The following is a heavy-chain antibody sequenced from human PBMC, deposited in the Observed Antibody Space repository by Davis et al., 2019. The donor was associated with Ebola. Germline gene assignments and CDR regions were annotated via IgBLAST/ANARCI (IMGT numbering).Heavy chain of an antibody. CDR1: GGSFSGYY. Sequence: PSETLSLTCAVYGGSFSGYYWSWIRQPPGKGLEWIGEINHSGSTNYNPSLKSRVTISVDTSKNQFSLKLSSVTAADTAVYYCAIGAPNVYYYGSGSPPRWFDPWGQGTLVTVSS. D-gene: IGHD3-10*01. J-gene: IGHJ5*02. CDR3: AIGAPNVYYYGSGSPPRWFDP. CDR2: INHSGST. V-gene: IGHV4-34*01.